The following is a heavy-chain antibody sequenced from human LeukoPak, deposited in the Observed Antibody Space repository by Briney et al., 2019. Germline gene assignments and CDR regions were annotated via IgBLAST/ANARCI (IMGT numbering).Heavy chain of an antibody. Sequence: PGGSPRLSCVASGFSLSTYDMYWVRQAPGKGLEYVSAITSNGGTTYYANSVKGRFTISRDNSKNTLYLQMGSLRAEDMAVYYCARGYCSSTSCTNDYWGQGTLVTVSS. CDR1: GFSLSTYD. J-gene: IGHJ4*02. CDR3: ARGYCSSTSCTNDY. CDR2: ITSNGGTT. D-gene: IGHD2-2*01. V-gene: IGHV3-64*01.